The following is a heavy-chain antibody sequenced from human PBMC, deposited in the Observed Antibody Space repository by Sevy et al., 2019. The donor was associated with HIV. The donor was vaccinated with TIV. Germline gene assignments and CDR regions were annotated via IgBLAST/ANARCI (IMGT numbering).Heavy chain of an antibody. J-gene: IGHJ4*01. CDR1: GFTFTNAW. D-gene: IGHD3-3*01. Sequence: GGSLRLSCAASGFTFTNAWMNWVRQAPGKGLEWVDRIKSKTDCGTTDYSEPVKGRLTISRNDSKNKRYLKMSRLKTDDTAVYYCTTALTITKTEARSPSYWGHGTLVTVSS. CDR2: IKSKTDCGTT. CDR3: TTALTITKTEARSPSY. V-gene: IGHV3-15*07.